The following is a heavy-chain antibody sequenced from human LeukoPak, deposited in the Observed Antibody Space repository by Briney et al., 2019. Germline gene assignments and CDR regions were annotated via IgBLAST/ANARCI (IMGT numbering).Heavy chain of an antibody. J-gene: IGHJ4*02. Sequence: GGSLRLSCAASGFTVSSNYMSWVRQAPGKGLEWVSFIYSGGSTYYAYYVKGRFTSARDNSKNTLYLQKNSLRAEDTDVYYCARGGIVVVPATSAPFDYWGQGTLVTVSS. CDR3: ARGGIVVVPATSAPFDY. V-gene: IGHV3-53*01. CDR1: GFTVSSNY. D-gene: IGHD2-2*01. CDR2: IYSGGST.